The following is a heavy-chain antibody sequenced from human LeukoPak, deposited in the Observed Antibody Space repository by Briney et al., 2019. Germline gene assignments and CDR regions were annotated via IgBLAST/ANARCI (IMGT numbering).Heavy chain of an antibody. J-gene: IGHJ6*02. D-gene: IGHD4-23*01. CDR2: IIPILGIA. V-gene: IGHV1-69*04. Sequence: GAPVKVSCKASGGTFSSYAISWVRQAPGQGLQWMGRIIPILGIANYAQKFQGRVTITADKSTSTAYMEPSSLRSEDTAVYYCAREDGGNDLGMDVWGQGTTVTVSS. CDR1: GGTFSSYA. CDR3: AREDGGNDLGMDV.